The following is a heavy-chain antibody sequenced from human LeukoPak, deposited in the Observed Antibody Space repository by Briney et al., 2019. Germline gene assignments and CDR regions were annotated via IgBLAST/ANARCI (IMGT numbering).Heavy chain of an antibody. CDR3: AREGYHDSSGPSWFDP. D-gene: IGHD3-22*01. CDR1: GFTFGSYW. Sequence: GGSLRLSCAASGFTFGSYWMHWVRQAPGKGLVWVSRINSDGSSTSYADSVKGRFTISRDNAKNTLYLQMNNLRAEDTAVYYCAREGYHDSSGPSWFDPWGQGTLVTVSS. V-gene: IGHV3-74*01. CDR2: INSDGSST. J-gene: IGHJ5*02.